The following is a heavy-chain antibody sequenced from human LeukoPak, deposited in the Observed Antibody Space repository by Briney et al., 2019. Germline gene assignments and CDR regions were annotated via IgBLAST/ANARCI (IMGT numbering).Heavy chain of an antibody. V-gene: IGHV3-23*01. CDR1: GFTFSSYA. CDR2: ISGSGGST. D-gene: IGHD2-2*01. Sequence: TGGSLRLSCAASGFTFSSYAMSWVRQAPGKGLGWVSAISGSGGSTYYADSVKGRFTISRDNSKNTLYLQMNSLRAEDTAVYYCAKDRGGIVVVPAATPYFDYWGQGTLVTVSS. J-gene: IGHJ4*02. CDR3: AKDRGGIVVVPAATPYFDY.